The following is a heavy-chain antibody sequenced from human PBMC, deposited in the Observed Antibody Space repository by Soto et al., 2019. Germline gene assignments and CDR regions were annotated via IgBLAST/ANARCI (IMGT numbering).Heavy chain of an antibody. V-gene: IGHV1-69*01. CDR3: AGLITLRGGYESSGYFGYYYGMDV. Sequence: QVQLVQSGAEVKKPGSSVKVSCKASGGTFSSYAISWVRQAPGQGLEWMGGIIPIFGTANYAQKFQGRVTITADECTSTAYLELGSLRSEDTAVYYCAGLITLRGGYESSGYFGYYYGMDVWGQGTTVTVSS. D-gene: IGHD3-22*01. CDR1: GGTFSSYA. CDR2: IIPIFGTA. J-gene: IGHJ6*02.